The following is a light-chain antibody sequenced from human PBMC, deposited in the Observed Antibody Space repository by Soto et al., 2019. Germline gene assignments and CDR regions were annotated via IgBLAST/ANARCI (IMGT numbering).Light chain of an antibody. J-gene: IGLJ2*01. Sequence: QSVLTQPPSVSGAPGQRVTIPCTGSSSNIGSFYDVHWYQQLPGTVPKLLIYGDNNRPSGVPDRFSGPKSGTSASLAITGLQPEDEADYCQSYDNSLSHVVFGGGTKLTVL. CDR3: QSYDNSLSHVV. CDR1: SSNIGSFYD. V-gene: IGLV1-40*01. CDR2: GDN.